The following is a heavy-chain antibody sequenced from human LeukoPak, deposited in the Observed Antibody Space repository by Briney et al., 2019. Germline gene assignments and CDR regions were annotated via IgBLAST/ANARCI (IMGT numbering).Heavy chain of an antibody. CDR3: ASASPSWYDTINAFDI. CDR1: GFTFDDYA. D-gene: IGHD6-13*01. V-gene: IGHV3-9*01. Sequence: PGGSLRLSCAASGFTFDDYAMHWVRQAPGKGLEWVAGISWNSGSIGYADSVKGRFTISRDNAKNSLYLQMNSLRAEDTAVYYCASASPSWYDTINAFDIWGQGTMVTVSS. CDR2: ISWNSGSI. J-gene: IGHJ3*02.